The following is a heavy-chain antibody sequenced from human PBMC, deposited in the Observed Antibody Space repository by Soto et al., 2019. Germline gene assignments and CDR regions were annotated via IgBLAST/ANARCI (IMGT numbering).Heavy chain of an antibody. Sequence: SETLSLTCTVSGGSISSYYWSWIRQPPGKGLEWIGYIYYSGSTNYNPSLKSRVTISVDTSKNQFSLKLSSVTAADTAVYYCARQYSSSWYYYYYMDVWGKGTTVTVSS. CDR2: IYYSGST. J-gene: IGHJ6*03. D-gene: IGHD6-13*01. CDR1: GGSISSYY. V-gene: IGHV4-59*08. CDR3: ARQYSSSWYYYYYMDV.